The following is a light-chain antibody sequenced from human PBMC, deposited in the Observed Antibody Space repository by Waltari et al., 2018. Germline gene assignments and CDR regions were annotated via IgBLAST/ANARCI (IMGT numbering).Light chain of an antibody. V-gene: IGLV3-27*01. J-gene: IGLJ2*01. CDR2: KDS. CDR3: YSAADNKLV. CDR1: VLAKKY. Sequence: SYELTQPSSVSVSPGQTARITCSGDVLAKKYARWFQQKPGQAPVLVIYKDSERPSGIPGRFSGSRSGTTVTLTLSGAQVEDGADYYCYSAADNKLVFGGGTKLTVL.